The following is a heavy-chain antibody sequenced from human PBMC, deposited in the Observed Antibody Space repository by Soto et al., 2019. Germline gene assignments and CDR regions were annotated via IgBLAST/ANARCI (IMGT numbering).Heavy chain of an antibody. CDR2: IRVIGGST. V-gene: IGHV3-23*01. Sequence: EVQLLESGGGLVQPGGSLRLSCAASGFTFSSYAISWVRQAPGKGLAWVSAIRVIGGSTYYAVSVKGPFTISRDNSKNTLYRQMNSLRAEDTAVYYCAKDREGGWYGTPFDYWCQGTLVTVFS. CDR1: GFTFSSYA. CDR3: AKDREGGWYGTPFDY. J-gene: IGHJ4*02. D-gene: IGHD3-10*01.